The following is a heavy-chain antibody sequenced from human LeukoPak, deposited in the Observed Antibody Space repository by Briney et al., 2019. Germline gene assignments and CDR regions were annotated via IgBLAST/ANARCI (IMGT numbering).Heavy chain of an antibody. D-gene: IGHD1-14*01. CDR1: GGTFSSYT. J-gene: IGHJ6*03. V-gene: IGHV1-69*02. Sequence: SVKVSCXASGGTFSSYTISWVRLAPGQGLEWMGRIIPILGIANYAQKFQGRVTITADKSTSTAYMELSSLRSEDTAVYYCAFPSSGISYYMDVWGKGTTVTVSS. CDR2: IIPILGIA. CDR3: AFPSSGISYYMDV.